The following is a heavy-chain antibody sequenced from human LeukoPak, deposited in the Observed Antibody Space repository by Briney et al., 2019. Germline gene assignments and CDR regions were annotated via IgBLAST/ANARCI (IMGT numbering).Heavy chain of an antibody. J-gene: IGHJ4*02. D-gene: IGHD4-11*01. CDR2: ISYDGSNK. CDR1: GFTFSSYA. Sequence: GSLRLSCAASGFTFSSYAMHWVRQAPGKGLEWVAVISYDGSNKYYADSVKGRFTISRDNAKNSLYLQMNSLRAEDTAVYYCARDTENDYSNYWGQGTLVTVSS. V-gene: IGHV3-30-3*01. CDR3: ARDTENDYSNY.